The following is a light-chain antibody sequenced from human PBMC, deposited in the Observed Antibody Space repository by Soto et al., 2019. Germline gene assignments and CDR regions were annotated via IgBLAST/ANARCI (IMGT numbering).Light chain of an antibody. CDR2: AAS. Sequence: EIVMTQSPATLSVSPGERATLSCRASQSVSSNLAWYQRKPGQAPRLLIYAASTRATGFPARFSGSGSGTEFTLTISSLQSEDFAVYYCQQYNDWPLTFGGGTKVEI. CDR1: QSVSSN. CDR3: QQYNDWPLT. V-gene: IGKV3-15*01. J-gene: IGKJ4*01.